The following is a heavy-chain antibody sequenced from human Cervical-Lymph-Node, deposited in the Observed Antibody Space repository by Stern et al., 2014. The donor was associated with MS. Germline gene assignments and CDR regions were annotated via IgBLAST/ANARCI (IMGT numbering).Heavy chain of an antibody. Sequence: EVQLVESGAEVKKPGESLKISCKGSGYSFATYWIGWVRQMPGKGLEWMGIIYPGDSDTRYSPSFQGQVTLSADKSISPAYLHWSSLKASDPAMYYCARPGDDTAKYGLDVWGQGTTVTVSS. D-gene: IGHD5-18*01. CDR3: ARPGDDTAKYGLDV. V-gene: IGHV5-51*03. CDR2: IYPGDSDT. CDR1: GYSFATYW. J-gene: IGHJ6*02.